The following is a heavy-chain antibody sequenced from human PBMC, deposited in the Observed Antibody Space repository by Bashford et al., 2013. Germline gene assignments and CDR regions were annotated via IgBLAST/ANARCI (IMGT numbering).Heavy chain of an antibody. CDR3: ARDSGWYEYYFDY. CDR1: GGSFSGYY. CDR2: INHSGST. D-gene: IGHD6-19*01. J-gene: IGHJ4*02. Sequence: SSETLSLTCAVYGGSFSGYYWSWIRQPPGKGLEWIGEINHSGSTNYNPSLKSRVTISVDTSKNQFSLKLSSVTAADTAVYYCARDSGWYEYYFDYWGQGTLVTVSS. V-gene: IGHV4-34*01.